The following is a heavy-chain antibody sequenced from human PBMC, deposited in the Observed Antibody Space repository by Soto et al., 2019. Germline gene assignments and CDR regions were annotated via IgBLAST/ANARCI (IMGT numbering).Heavy chain of an antibody. CDR2: IYYSGST. Sequence: SATLSLTCAVSGGSVSSGSYYWSWIRQPPGKGLEWNGYIYYSGSTNYNPSLKSRVTISVDTSKNQFSLKLSSVTAADTAVYYCARVGYDSSGYFNWFDPWGQGTLVTVSS. V-gene: IGHV4-61*01. CDR1: GGSVSSGSYY. CDR3: ARVGYDSSGYFNWFDP. J-gene: IGHJ5*02. D-gene: IGHD3-22*01.